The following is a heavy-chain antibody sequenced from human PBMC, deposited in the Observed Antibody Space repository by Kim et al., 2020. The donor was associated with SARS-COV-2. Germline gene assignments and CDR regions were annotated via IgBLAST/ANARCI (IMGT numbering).Heavy chain of an antibody. CDR1: GFTFSSYS. CDR3: ARDVYYYDSSGYFDY. V-gene: IGHV3-48*02. Sequence: GGSLRLSCAASGFTFSSYSMNWVRQAPGKGLEWVSYISSSSSTIYYADSVKGRFTISRDNAKNSLYLQMNSLRDEDTAVYYCARDVYYYDSSGYFDYWGQGTLVTVSS. CDR2: ISSSSSTI. J-gene: IGHJ4*02. D-gene: IGHD3-22*01.